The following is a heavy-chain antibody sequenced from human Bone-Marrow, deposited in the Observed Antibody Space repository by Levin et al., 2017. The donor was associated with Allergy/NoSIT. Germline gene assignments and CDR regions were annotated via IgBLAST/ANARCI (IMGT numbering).Heavy chain of an antibody. CDR1: GFTFADYA. Sequence: GGSLRLSCAVSGFTFADYAMHWVRQVPGKGLEWVSGISWSGGSIEYADSVKGRFTISRDNGKNSLFLQMNSLKTEDTALYFCTKGLKSSLVVTGIDAFDFWGQGTMLTVSS. D-gene: IGHD2-21*02. J-gene: IGHJ3*01. CDR2: ISWSGGSI. V-gene: IGHV3-9*01. CDR3: TKGLKSSLVVTGIDAFDF.